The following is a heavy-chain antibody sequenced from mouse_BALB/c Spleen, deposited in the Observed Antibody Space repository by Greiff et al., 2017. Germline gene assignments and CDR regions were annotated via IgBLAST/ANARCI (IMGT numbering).Heavy chain of an antibody. CDR1: GFTFSSFG. J-gene: IGHJ4*01. CDR2: ISRGSSTN. CDR3: ASSRYCGYGHAMDY. D-gene: IGHD1-2*01. V-gene: IGHV5-17*02. Sequence: EVKLMESGGGLVQPGGSRKLSCAASGFTFSSFGMHWVRQAPEKGLEWVAYISRGSSTNYYADTVKGRFTISRDNPKNTLFLQMTSLRSEDTAMYYCASSRYCGYGHAMDYWGQGTSVTVSS.